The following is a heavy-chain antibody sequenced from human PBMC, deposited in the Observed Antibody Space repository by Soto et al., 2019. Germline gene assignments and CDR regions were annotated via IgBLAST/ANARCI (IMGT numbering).Heavy chain of an antibody. CDR3: VRISTEKDAMIVVAVPYCFDY. CDR2: ISGSGGST. V-gene: IGHV3-23*01. J-gene: IGHJ4*02. Sequence: PGGSLRLSCAASGFTFSSYAMSWVRQAPGKGLEWVSAISGSGGSTYYADSVKGRFTISRDNSKNTLYLQMNSLRAEDTAVYYCVRISTEKDAMIVVAVPYCFDYWGQGTLVTVSS. D-gene: IGHD3-22*01. CDR1: GFTFSSYA.